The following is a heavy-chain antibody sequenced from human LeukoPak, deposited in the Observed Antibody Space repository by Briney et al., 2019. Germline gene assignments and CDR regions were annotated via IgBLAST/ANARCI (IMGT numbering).Heavy chain of an antibody. CDR1: GYTFTSYA. V-gene: IGHV1-3*01. J-gene: IGHJ5*02. CDR3: ARQRGRIAAAAPNWFDP. CDR2: INAGNGNT. Sequence: ASVKVSCKASGYTFTSYAMHWVRQAPGQRLEWMGWINAGNGNTKYSQKFQGRVTITRDTSASTAYMELSSLRSEDTAVYYCARQRGRIAAAAPNWFDPWGQGTLVTVSS. D-gene: IGHD6-25*01.